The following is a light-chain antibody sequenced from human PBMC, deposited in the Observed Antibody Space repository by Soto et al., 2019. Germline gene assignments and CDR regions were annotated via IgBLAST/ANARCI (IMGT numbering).Light chain of an antibody. J-gene: IGLJ2*01. CDR3: AAWDDSLRAV. V-gene: IGLV1-47*01. CDR1: SSNIGSNY. CDR2: RNN. Sequence: QSVLTQPPSASGTPGQRVTISCSGSSSNIGSNYVYWYQQLPGTAPKLLIYRNNQRPSGVPDRSSGSKSGTSASLAISGLRSEDEADYYCAAWDDSLRAVFGGGTKLTVL.